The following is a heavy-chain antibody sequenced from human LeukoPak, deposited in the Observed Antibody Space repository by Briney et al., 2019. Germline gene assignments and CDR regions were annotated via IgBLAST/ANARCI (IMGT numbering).Heavy chain of an antibody. CDR2: IKGGGDDP. CDR3: AKGGHDFNPFYW. J-gene: IGHJ4*02. CDR1: GFTFSTYA. Sequence: GGSLRLSCAAPGFTFSTYAMGWVRQAPGRGLEWVSSIKGGGDDPSYADSVKGRFTISRDNSKNTLFLQLDSLRAEDSAVYYCAKGGHDFNPFYWWGQGTLVTVSS. D-gene: IGHD2-21*02. V-gene: IGHV3-23*01.